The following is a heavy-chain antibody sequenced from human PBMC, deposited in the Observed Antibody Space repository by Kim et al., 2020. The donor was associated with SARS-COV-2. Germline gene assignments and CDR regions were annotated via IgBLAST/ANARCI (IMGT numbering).Heavy chain of an antibody. CDR3: ATLFQ. V-gene: IGHV3-23*01. D-gene: IGHD3-10*01. J-gene: IGHJ4*02. Sequence: ISTNKDSTYYADSVKGRFTISGDNYKNTLYLQMNSLRAEDTAVYYCATLFQWGQGTLVTVSS. CDR2: ISTNKDST.